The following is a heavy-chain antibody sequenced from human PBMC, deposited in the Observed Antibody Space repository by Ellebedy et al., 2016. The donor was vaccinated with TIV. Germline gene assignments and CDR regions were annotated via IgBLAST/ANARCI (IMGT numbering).Heavy chain of an antibody. CDR2: IDFSGTGT. V-gene: IGHV3-21*06. CDR1: GFTFNIAG. J-gene: IGHJ4*02. D-gene: IGHD3-3*01. CDR3: ARDGSEWSRDH. Sequence: GESLKISXAASGFTFNIAGMTWVRQAPGKGLEWVGTIDFSGTGTYYADSVKGRFIISRDNTKNLVFLQMNSLGVEDTAVYYCARDGSEWSRDHWGQGTLVTVSS.